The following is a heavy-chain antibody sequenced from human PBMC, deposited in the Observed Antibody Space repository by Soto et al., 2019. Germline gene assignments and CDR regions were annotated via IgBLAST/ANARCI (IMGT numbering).Heavy chain of an antibody. J-gene: IGHJ4*02. CDR1: GYSFTSLD. D-gene: IGHD3-10*01. Sequence: ASVKVSCKASGYSFTSLDINWVRQTAGQGLEWMGWMQPSTGRTGYAQKFQGRVTMTRDTSINTAYMELSSLRSEDTAVYYCARDEIGRSWTYPPDFWGQGTLVTVSS. CDR2: MQPSTGRT. CDR3: ARDEIGRSWTYPPDF. V-gene: IGHV1-8*01.